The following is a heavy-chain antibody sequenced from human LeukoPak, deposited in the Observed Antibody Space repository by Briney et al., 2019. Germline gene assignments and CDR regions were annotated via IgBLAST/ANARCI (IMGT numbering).Heavy chain of an antibody. V-gene: IGHV1-2*02. CDR3: ARAPGGNTGFDY. CDR1: GYTFAGYY. CDR2: INPNSGGT. Sequence: ASVKVSCKASGYTFAGYYMHWVRQAPGQGLEWMGWINPNSGGTNYAQKFQGRVTMTRDTSISTAYMELSRLRSDDTAVYYCARAPGGNTGFDYWGQGTLVTVSS. J-gene: IGHJ4*02. D-gene: IGHD3-16*01.